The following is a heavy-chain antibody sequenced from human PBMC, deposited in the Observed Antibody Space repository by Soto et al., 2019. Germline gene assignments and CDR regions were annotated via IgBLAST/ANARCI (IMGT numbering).Heavy chain of an antibody. D-gene: IGHD3-10*01. CDR1: GDTFTTYD. CDR3: ARGRASGSYYLLDY. V-gene: IGHV1-8*01. CDR2: INPNSGNI. Sequence: GVSVKVSCKASGDTFTTYDITSVRQATGHGLEWMGWINPNSGNIGYAQRFQGRVTMTRDTAIRTAYMEVSSLRSDDTAVCYCARGRASGSYYLLDYWGQGSFVTVSS. J-gene: IGHJ4*02.